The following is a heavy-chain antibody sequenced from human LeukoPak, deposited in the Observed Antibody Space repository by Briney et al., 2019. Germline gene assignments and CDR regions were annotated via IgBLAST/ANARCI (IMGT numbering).Heavy chain of an antibody. J-gene: IGHJ4*02. CDR1: GYTLTELS. Sequence: GASVKVSCKVSGYTLTELSMHWVRQAPGQGLEWMGGIIPLFNKTNYAQNFQGRVTITVDESSSTANMQLSSLRSGDTAVYYCARGNILVLLGEPRPADFDYWGQGTLVTVSS. V-gene: IGHV1-24*01. CDR3: ARGNILVLLGEPRPADFDY. CDR2: IIPLFNKT. D-gene: IGHD3-16*01.